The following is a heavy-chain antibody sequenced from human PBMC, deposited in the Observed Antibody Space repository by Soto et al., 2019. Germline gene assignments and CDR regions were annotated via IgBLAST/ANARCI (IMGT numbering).Heavy chain of an antibody. D-gene: IGHD6-6*01. V-gene: IGHV4-31*03. CDR1: GGSISSGDYY. Sequence: TLSLTCTVSGGSISSGDYYWSWIRQHPGKGLEWIGYINYSGSTYYNPSLKSRVIISVDTSRNQFSLKLSSVTAADTAVYYCARTVSSISARLDYWGQGTLVTVSS. CDR2: INYSGST. CDR3: ARTVSSISARLDY. J-gene: IGHJ4*02.